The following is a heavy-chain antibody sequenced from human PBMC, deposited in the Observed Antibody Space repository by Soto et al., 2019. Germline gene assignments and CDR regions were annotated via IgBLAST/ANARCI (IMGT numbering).Heavy chain of an antibody. J-gene: IGHJ2*01. CDR3: ARGGLGGDMVHYWYFDL. D-gene: IGHD3-16*02. CDR2: VWYDGSNK. V-gene: IGHV3-33*01. CDR1: GFTFSSYG. Sequence: QVQLVESGGGVVQPGRSLRLSCAASGFTFSSYGMHWVRQAPGKGLEWVAVVWYDGSNKYYADSVKGRFTISRDNSKNTVHLQMNSLRAEETAVYYCARGGLGGDMVHYWYFDLWGRGTLVTVSS.